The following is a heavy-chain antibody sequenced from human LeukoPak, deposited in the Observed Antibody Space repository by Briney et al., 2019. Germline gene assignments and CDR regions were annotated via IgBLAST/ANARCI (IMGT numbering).Heavy chain of an antibody. Sequence: GGSLRLSCAASGFSFSSHSMNWVRQAPGKGLEWVSSISSSSSFIAYADSVKGRFTISRDNAKNSLYLQMNSLRAEDTAVYYCARDWDNCWDYWGQGTLVTVSS. CDR1: GFSFSSHS. D-gene: IGHD1-1*01. J-gene: IGHJ4*02. CDR2: ISSSSSFI. CDR3: ARDWDNCWDY. V-gene: IGHV3-21*01.